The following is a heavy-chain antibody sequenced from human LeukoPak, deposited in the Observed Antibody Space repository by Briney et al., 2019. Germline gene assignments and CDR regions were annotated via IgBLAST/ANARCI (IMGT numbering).Heavy chain of an antibody. CDR3: ARGELLLDAFAI. Sequence: SETLSLTCTVSGYSISSGYFWGWIRQPPGKGLEWIGSIYHSGSSYYNPSLNSRVTISVDTSKNQFSLKLSSVTAADTAVYYCARGELLLDAFAIWGQGTMVTVSS. D-gene: IGHD1-26*01. CDR1: GYSISSGYF. CDR2: IYHSGSS. J-gene: IGHJ3*02. V-gene: IGHV4-38-2*02.